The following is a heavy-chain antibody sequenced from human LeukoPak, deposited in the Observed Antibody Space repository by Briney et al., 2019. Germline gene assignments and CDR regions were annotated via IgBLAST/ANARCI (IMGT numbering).Heavy chain of an antibody. D-gene: IGHD2-8*01. Sequence: SETLSLTCAVFGGSFDGYYWSWIRQPPGKGLEWIGEITYDGSTNYNPSLKSRVTISVDTSKIQFTLDLSSVTAADTAVYYCASLMYPSDYWGQGTLVTVSS. CDR1: GGSFDGYY. CDR2: ITYDGST. V-gene: IGHV4-34*01. J-gene: IGHJ4*02. CDR3: ASLMYPSDY.